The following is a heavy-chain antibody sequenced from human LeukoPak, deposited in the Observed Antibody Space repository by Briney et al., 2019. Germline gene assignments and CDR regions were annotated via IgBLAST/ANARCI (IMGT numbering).Heavy chain of an antibody. CDR1: GFTFSTYA. Sequence: GGSLRLSCAASGFTFSTYAMSWVRQAPGKGLEWVSLISGSGGSTFDADSVKGRFTISRDNSKNTLYLQMNSLRAEDTAVYYCAKDLGAVAGSYYFDYWGQGTLVTVSS. V-gene: IGHV3-23*01. CDR2: ISGSGGST. CDR3: AKDLGAVAGSYYFDY. D-gene: IGHD6-19*01. J-gene: IGHJ4*02.